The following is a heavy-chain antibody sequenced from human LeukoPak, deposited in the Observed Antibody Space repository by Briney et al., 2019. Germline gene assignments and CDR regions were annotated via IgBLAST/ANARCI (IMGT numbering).Heavy chain of an antibody. D-gene: IGHD1-14*01. CDR3: ARVRNGDMDAFDI. J-gene: IGHJ3*02. Sequence: GGSLRLSCAASGFTFSSYSMNWVRQAPGKGLEWVSSISSSSSYIYYADSVKGRFTISRDNAKNSLYLQMNSLRAEDTAVYYCARVRNGDMDAFDIWGQGTMVTVSS. CDR2: ISSSSSYI. V-gene: IGHV3-21*01. CDR1: GFTFSSYS.